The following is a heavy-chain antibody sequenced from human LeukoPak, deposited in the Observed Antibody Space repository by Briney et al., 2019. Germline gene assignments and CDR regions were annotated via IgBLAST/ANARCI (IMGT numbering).Heavy chain of an antibody. V-gene: IGHV3-20*04. Sequence: GGSLRLSCAASGFTFDVYGMSWVRQAPGKGLEWVSGINWNGGSTGYADSVKGRFTISRDNAKNSLYLQMNSLRAEDTALYYCATRGEGHFDYWGQGTLVTVSS. D-gene: IGHD3-10*01. J-gene: IGHJ4*02. CDR1: GFTFDVYG. CDR3: ATRGEGHFDY. CDR2: INWNGGST.